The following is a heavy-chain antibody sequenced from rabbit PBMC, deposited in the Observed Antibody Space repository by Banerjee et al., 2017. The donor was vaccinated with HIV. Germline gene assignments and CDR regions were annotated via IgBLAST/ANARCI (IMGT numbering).Heavy chain of an antibody. V-gene: IGHV1S45*01. CDR3: ARDGRGIYDDYGDYYFTL. Sequence: QQQLEEAGGDLVKPGASLTLTCTASGFSFNNNYVMCWVRQAPGKGLEWIACINSNTGNTVYASWAKGPFTISKTSSTTVTLQMTSLTAADTATYFCARDGRGIYDDYGDYYFTLWGPGTLVTVS. CDR1: GFSFNNNYV. CDR2: INSNTGNT. D-gene: IGHD2-1*01. J-gene: IGHJ4*01.